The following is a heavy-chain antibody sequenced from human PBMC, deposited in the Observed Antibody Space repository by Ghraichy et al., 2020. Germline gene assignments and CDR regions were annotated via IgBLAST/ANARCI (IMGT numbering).Heavy chain of an antibody. CDR3: ARGGDRGNGAYCIDY. CDR1: GGSFSGYY. Sequence: SETLSLTCAVYGGSFSGYYWCWIRQPPGTGLEWIGEINHSGSTNYNPSLKSRVTISVDTSKNQFYLKLSSVTAADTAIYYCARGGDRGNGAYCIDYWGQGTLVTVSS. J-gene: IGHJ4*02. D-gene: IGHD2-8*02. CDR2: INHSGST. V-gene: IGHV4-34*01.